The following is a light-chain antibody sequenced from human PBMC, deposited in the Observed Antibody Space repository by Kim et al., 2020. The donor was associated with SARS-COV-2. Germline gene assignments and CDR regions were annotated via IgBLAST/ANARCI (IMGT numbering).Light chain of an antibody. CDR3: QQYDNLPMYT. V-gene: IGKV1-33*01. CDR2: DAS. CDR1: QDISNY. J-gene: IGKJ2*01. Sequence: ASLGERVTITCQARQDISNYLNWYQQKPGKAPKLLIYDASNLETGVPSRFSGSGSGTDFTFTISSLQPEDIATYYCQQYDNLPMYTFGQGTKLEIK.